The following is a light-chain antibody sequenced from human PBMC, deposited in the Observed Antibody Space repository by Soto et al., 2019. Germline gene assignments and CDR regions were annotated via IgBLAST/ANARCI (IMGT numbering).Light chain of an antibody. CDR1: NSDVGGYNY. V-gene: IGLV2-14*01. J-gene: IGLJ1*01. CDR3: SSYTSSSTLYV. Sequence: LTQPASVSGSPGQSITISCTGTNSDVGGYNYVSWYQQHPGKAPKLMIYEVSNRPSGVSNRFSGSKSGNTASLTISGLQAEDEADYYCSSYTSSSTLYVFGTGTKVTVL. CDR2: EVS.